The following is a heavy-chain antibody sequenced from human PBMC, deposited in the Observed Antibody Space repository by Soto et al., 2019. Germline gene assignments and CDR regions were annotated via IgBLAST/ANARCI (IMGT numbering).Heavy chain of an antibody. J-gene: IGHJ3*02. CDR1: GYTFTSYY. CDR3: AREGDVAVSSDAFDI. Sequence: ASVKVSCKASGYTFTSYYMHWVRQAPGQGLEWMGIINPTGGSTSYAQKFQGRVTMTRDKSTSTAYMELSSLRSEDTAVYYCAREGDVAVSSDAFDIWGQGTMVTVSS. V-gene: IGHV1-46*01. CDR2: INPTGGST. D-gene: IGHD6-19*01.